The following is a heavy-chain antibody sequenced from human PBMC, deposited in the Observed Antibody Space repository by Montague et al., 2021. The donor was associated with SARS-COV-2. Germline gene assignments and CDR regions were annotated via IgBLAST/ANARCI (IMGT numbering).Heavy chain of an antibody. CDR3: ARASRPRQFRGIIFVNAMDV. Sequence: TLSLTCTVSGGSISSGSYYWSWIRQPAGKGLEWIGRTYPSGSTNYNPSLKSRVTISVDTSKNQFSLRLTSVTAADTAVYYCARASRPRQFRGIIFVNAMDVCAQATTLTVSS. CDR2: TYPSGST. CDR1: GGSISSGSYY. D-gene: IGHD3-10*01. V-gene: IGHV4-61*02. J-gene: IGHJ6*02.